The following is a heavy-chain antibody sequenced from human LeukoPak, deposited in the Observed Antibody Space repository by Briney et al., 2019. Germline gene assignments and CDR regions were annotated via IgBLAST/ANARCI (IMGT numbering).Heavy chain of an antibody. J-gene: IGHJ4*02. V-gene: IGHV3-23*01. D-gene: IGHD2-21*02. CDR3: AKDQSGDQGDFDY. CDR2: ISGSGSST. Sequence: GGSLRLSCAASGFTFSSYAMSWVRQPPGRGLGWVPAISGSGSSTNYADSVKGRFTISRDNSKNTLYLQMNSLRAEDTAVYYCAKDQSGDQGDFDYWGQGTLVTVSS. CDR1: GFTFSSYA.